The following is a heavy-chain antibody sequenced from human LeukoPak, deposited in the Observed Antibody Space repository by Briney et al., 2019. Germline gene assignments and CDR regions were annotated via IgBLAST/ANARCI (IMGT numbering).Heavy chain of an antibody. D-gene: IGHD1-26*01. J-gene: IGHJ4*02. CDR3: ARSGSHDY. CDR1: GFTFSSYS. V-gene: IGHV3-23*01. CDR2: ISGSGDIT. Sequence: GGSLRLSCAASGFTFSSYSMSWVRQTPGKGLEWVSVISGSGDITYYADSVKGRFTISRDNAKNSLYLQMNSLRADDTAVYYCARSGSHDYWGQGTLVTVSS.